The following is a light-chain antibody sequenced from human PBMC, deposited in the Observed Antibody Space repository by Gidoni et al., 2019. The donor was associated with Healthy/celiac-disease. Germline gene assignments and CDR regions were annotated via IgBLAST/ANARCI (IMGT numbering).Light chain of an antibody. CDR2: WAS. CDR3: QQYYSTPPK. V-gene: IGKV4-1*01. Sequence: IVMTQSPDPLAVSRGERATINCQSSQSVLYSSNNKNYLAWYQQKPGQPPKLLIYWASTRESGVPDRFSGSGSGTDFTLTISSLQAEDVAVYYCQQYYSTPPKFGQGTKVEIK. J-gene: IGKJ1*01. CDR1: QSVLYSSNNKNY.